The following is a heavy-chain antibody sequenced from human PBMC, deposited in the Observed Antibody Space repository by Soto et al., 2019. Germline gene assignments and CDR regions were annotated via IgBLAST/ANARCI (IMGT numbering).Heavy chain of an antibody. Sequence: WTWIRQPPGKGLEWLGYIYYDGTTYYNPSLKSRLTMSIDTSKNQFSLKLNSLTAADTAVYYCARDRRWLSRGPNNWFDPWGQGTLVTVCS. J-gene: IGHJ5*02. V-gene: IGHV4-30-4*08. D-gene: IGHD2-21*01. CDR3: ARDRRWLSRGPNNWFDP. CDR2: IYYDGTT.